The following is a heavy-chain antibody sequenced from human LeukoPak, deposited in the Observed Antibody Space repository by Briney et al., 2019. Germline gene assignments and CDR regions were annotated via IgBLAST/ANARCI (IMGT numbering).Heavy chain of an antibody. V-gene: IGHV3-23*01. CDR2: ISGNGGST. J-gene: IGHJ3*02. CDR3: AKNPWAARIIIDAFDI. Sequence: GGSLGLSCAASGFTFSSYAMSWVRQAPGKGLEWVSSISGNGGSTYYAVSVQGRFTISRDNSKNTLYLQMNSLKVEDTAVYYCAKNPWAARIIIDAFDICGEGTIVVVSS. CDR1: GFTFSSYA. D-gene: IGHD6-6*01.